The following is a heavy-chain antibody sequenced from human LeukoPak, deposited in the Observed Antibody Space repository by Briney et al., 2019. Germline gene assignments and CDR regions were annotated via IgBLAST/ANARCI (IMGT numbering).Heavy chain of an antibody. V-gene: IGHV3-30*18. D-gene: IGHD6-13*01. CDR3: AEDRAAAGTGYFDY. Sequence: PGGSLRLSCAASGFTFSSYGMHWVRQAPGKGLEWVAVISYDGSNKYYADSVKGRFTISRDNSKNTLYLQMNSLRAEDTAVYYCAEDRAAAGTGYFDYWGQGTLVTVSS. J-gene: IGHJ4*02. CDR1: GFTFSSYG. CDR2: ISYDGSNK.